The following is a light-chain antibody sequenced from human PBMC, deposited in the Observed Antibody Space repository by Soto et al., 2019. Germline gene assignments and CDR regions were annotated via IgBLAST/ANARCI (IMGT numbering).Light chain of an antibody. V-gene: IGKV3-11*01. CDR1: KSVSKS. CDR2: NSS. CDR3: QQRHNWPRT. J-gene: IGKJ1*01. Sequence: EIVLTQSPDTLSLSPGERATLSCRASKSVSKSLVWYQQKPGQAPRLLIYNSSDRAAGIPVRFSGSGSDTDFTLTISSLAPEDVALYYCQQRHNWPRTFGQGTRVEI.